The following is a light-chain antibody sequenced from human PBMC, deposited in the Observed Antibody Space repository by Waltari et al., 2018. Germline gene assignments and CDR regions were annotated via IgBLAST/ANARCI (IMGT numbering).Light chain of an antibody. CDR3: CSYTSSDTYV. CDR2: DVV. Sequence: YQQCPGKVPLLIIYDVVKRPSGVSNRFSGSMSGYTATLTISGLQAEDEADYYCCSYTSSDTYVFGSGTTVTVL. J-gene: IGLJ1*01. V-gene: IGLV2-14*03.